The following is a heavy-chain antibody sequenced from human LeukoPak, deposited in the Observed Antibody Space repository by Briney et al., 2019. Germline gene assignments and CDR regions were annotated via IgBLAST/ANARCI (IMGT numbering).Heavy chain of an antibody. J-gene: IGHJ5*02. CDR2: INSDGSST. Sequence: GGSLRPSCAASGFSFNSYWMHWVRQTPGRGLMWVSRINSDGSSTTYADSVKGRFTISRDNAKNTLYLQMNSLRAEDTAVYYCARLMSVAAAWFDPWGQGTLVTVSS. V-gene: IGHV3-74*01. D-gene: IGHD6-13*01. CDR3: ARLMSVAAAWFDP. CDR1: GFSFNSYW.